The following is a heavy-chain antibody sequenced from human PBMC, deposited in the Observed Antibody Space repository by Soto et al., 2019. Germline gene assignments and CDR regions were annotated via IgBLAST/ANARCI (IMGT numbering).Heavy chain of an antibody. CDR3: ARGRESYYDSSGYYYFDS. V-gene: IGHV1-46*03. Sequence: TPVKVSCTASGYTFTIYYMHWVRQAPGQGLEWMGIINPSGGSTSYAQKFQGRVTMTRDTSTTTVYMELSSLRSEDPAVYYCARGRESYYDSSGYYYFDSWGQGTLVTVSS. J-gene: IGHJ4*02. CDR2: INPSGGST. CDR1: GYTFTIYY. D-gene: IGHD3-22*01.